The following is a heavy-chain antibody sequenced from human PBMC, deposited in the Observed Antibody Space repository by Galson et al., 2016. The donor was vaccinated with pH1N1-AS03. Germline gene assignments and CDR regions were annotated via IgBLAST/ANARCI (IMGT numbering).Heavy chain of an antibody. D-gene: IGHD6-13*01. J-gene: IGHJ5*01. CDR3: VKSGTYSSSRGWFDS. Sequence: SLRLSCAASRFTFNGYAMHWVRQAPGTGLEWVSSISWNSGNIDYADSVKGRFTLSRDDAKNSLFLQMNSLRTEDTAFYYCVKSGTYSSSRGWFDSWGQGTLVTVSS. CDR2: ISWNSGNI. CDR1: RFTFNGYA. V-gene: IGHV3-9*01.